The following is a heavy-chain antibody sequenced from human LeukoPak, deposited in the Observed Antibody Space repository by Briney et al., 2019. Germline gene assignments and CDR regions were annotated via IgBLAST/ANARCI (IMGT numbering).Heavy chain of an antibody. V-gene: IGHV4-30-2*01. Sequence: PSQTLSLTCAVSGGSISSGGYSWSWIRQPPGKGLEWIGYIYHSGSTYYNPSLKSRVTISVDRSKNQFSLKLSSVTAADTAVYYCARGVSRLLWFGELLTPPAFDYWGQGTLVTVSS. J-gene: IGHJ4*02. CDR2: IYHSGST. CDR3: ARGVSRLLWFGELLTPPAFDY. D-gene: IGHD3-10*01. CDR1: GGSISSGGYS.